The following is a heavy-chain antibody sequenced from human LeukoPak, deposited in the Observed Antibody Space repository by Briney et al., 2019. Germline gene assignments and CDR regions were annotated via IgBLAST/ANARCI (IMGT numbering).Heavy chain of an antibody. CDR1: GFTFSTYD. Sequence: GGSLRLSCAASGFTFSTYDMHWARQAPGKGLEWVAVISYDGSYKYYADSVKGRFSISRDNFKNTLYLQMNSLRAEDTALYYCARGTTTPTTGTLEKDAFDIWGQGTMVTVSS. D-gene: IGHD1-1*01. CDR3: ARGTTTPTTGTLEKDAFDI. CDR2: ISYDGSYK. V-gene: IGHV3-30*03. J-gene: IGHJ3*02.